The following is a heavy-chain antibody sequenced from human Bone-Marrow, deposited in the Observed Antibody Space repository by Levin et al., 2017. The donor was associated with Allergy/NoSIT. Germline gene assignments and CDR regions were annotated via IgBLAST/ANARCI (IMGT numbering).Heavy chain of an antibody. V-gene: IGHV3-30*03. J-gene: IGHJ4*02. D-gene: IGHD2-8*01. CDR3: ARAHCSNGVCFRSKGGSYY. CDR2: ISHDGSNK. Sequence: LSLTCAASGFSFNSYGMHWVRQAPGKGLEWVALISHDGSNKYYADSVMGRFTISRDTSKNTLYLQMNSLRAEDTAVYYCARAHCSNGVCFRSKGGSYYWGQGTLVAVSS. CDR1: GFSFNSYG.